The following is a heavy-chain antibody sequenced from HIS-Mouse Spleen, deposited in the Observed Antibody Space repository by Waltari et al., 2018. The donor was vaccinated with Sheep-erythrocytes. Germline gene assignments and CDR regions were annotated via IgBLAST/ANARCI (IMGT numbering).Heavy chain of an antibody. CDR3: ARPRYYYDSSGYYYFDY. CDR2: IYPGDSDN. CDR1: GYSFTSYW. D-gene: IGHD3-22*01. J-gene: IGHJ4*02. Sequence: EVQLVQSGAEVKKPGESLKISCKGSGYSFTSYWIGWVRQMPGKGLEWMGIIYPGDSDNRYSPSFQGQVTISADKSISTAYLQWSSLKASDTAMYYCARPRYYYDSSGYYYFDYWGQGTLVTVSS. V-gene: IGHV5-51*01.